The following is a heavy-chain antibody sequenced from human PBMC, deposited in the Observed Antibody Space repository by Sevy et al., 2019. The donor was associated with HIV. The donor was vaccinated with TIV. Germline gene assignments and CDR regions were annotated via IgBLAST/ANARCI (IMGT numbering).Heavy chain of an antibody. CDR1: GFTFSSYS. D-gene: IGHD2-2*01. CDR2: ISSSSSYI. Sequence: GGSLRLSCAASGFTFSSYSMNWVRQAPGKGLEWVSSISSSSSYIYYADSVKGRFTISRDNAKNSLYLQMNSLRAEDTAVDYCARDDIVVVPAAQIYYYYGMDVWGQGTTVTVSS. CDR3: ARDDIVVVPAAQIYYYYGMDV. J-gene: IGHJ6*02. V-gene: IGHV3-21*01.